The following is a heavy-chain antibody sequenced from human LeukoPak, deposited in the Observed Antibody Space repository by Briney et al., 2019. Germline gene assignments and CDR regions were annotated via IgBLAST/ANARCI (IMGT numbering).Heavy chain of an antibody. D-gene: IGHD3-22*01. J-gene: IGHJ4*02. CDR1: GFSLSSYG. V-gene: IGHV3-33*05. CDR2: IKFDGIQE. CDR3: ASGSIGHYYDSSGYEY. Sequence: GGSLRLSCAASGFSLSSYGMNWVRQAPGKGLEWVGGIKFDGIQEFYADSVKGRFIVSKDTSKNTLHLQMDSLRAEDTAVYYCASGSIGHYYDSSGYEYWGQRTLVTVSS.